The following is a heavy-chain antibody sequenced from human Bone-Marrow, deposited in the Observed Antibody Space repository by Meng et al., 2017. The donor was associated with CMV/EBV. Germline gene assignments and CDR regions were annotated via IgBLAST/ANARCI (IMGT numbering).Heavy chain of an antibody. V-gene: IGHV3-23*01. D-gene: IGHD6-13*01. J-gene: IGHJ4*02. Sequence: GGSLRLSCAASGFTFSSYAMSWVRQAPGKGLEWVSAISGSGGSTYYADSVKGRFTISRDNSKNTLYLQMNSLRAEDTAVYYCTTYSSTWYYFDSWGQGTLVTVSS. CDR2: ISGSGGST. CDR3: TTYSSTWYYFDS. CDR1: GFTFSSYA.